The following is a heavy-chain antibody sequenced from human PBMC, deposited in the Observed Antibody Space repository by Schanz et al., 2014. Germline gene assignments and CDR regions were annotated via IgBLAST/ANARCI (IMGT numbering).Heavy chain of an antibody. CDR2: ISTSGTYM. CDR1: GFTFSDAW. V-gene: IGHV3-21*01. Sequence: EVQLVESGGGLVKPGGFLRLSCAASGFTFSDAWMSWVRQAPGKGLEWVSSISTSGTYMYIADSLKGRLTISRDDAKKSMYLQMNNLRAEDTAVYHCVSSGSYSSYAFWGQGTLVTVSS. CDR3: VSSGSYSSYAF. J-gene: IGHJ4*02. D-gene: IGHD3-10*01.